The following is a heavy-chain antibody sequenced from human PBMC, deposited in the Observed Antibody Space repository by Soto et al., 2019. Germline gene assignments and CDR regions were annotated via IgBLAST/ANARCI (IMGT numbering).Heavy chain of an antibody. D-gene: IGHD4-17*01. CDR3: ARETTTVTLVNWFDP. V-gene: IGHV3-48*02. CDR1: GFTFSSYS. Sequence: EVQLVESGGGLVQPGGSLRLSCAASGFTFSSYSMNWVRQAPGKGLEWVSYISSSSSTIYYADSVKGRFTISRDNAKNSLYLQMNSLRDEDTAVYYCARETTTVTLVNWFDPWGQGTLVTVSS. CDR2: ISSSSSTI. J-gene: IGHJ5*02.